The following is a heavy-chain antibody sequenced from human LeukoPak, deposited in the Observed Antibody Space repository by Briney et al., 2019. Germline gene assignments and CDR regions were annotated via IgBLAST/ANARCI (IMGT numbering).Heavy chain of an antibody. CDR2: IKQDGSEE. CDR1: GFTFTTYW. CDR3: SNGIYDRSY. V-gene: IGHV3-7*01. D-gene: IGHD2/OR15-2a*01. Sequence: GGSLRLSCVASGFTFTTYWMAWVRQAPGKGLEWVANIKQDGSEEYYADSVRGRFTISRDNAKNSLYLLMNSLRAEDTAVYYCSNGIYDRSYWGQGTLVTVSS. J-gene: IGHJ4*02.